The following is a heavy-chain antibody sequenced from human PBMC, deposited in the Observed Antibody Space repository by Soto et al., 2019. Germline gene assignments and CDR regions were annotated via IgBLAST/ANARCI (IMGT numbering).Heavy chain of an antibody. J-gene: IGHJ4*02. Sequence: GGSLRLSCAASGFTFSSYSMNWVRQAPGKGLEWVSYISSSSSTIYYADSVKGRFTISRANAKNSLYLQMNSLRAEDTAVYYCARTMITFGGVIVIPRFDYWGQGTLVTVSS. D-gene: IGHD3-16*02. V-gene: IGHV3-48*01. CDR1: GFTFSSYS. CDR3: ARTMITFGGVIVIPRFDY. CDR2: ISSSSSTI.